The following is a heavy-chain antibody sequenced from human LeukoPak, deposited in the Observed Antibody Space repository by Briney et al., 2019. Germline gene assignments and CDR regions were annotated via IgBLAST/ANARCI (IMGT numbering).Heavy chain of an antibody. CDR1: GFTFSSYA. J-gene: IGHJ4*02. V-gene: IGHV3-23*01. CDR2: ISGSGGST. CDR3: AKDRAYYYGSGSRKTTFDY. D-gene: IGHD3-10*01. Sequence: GGSLRLSCAASGFTFSSYAMSWVRQAPGKGLEWVSAISGSGGSTYYADSVKGRFTISRDNSMNTLYLQMNSLRAEDTAVYYCAKDRAYYYGSGSRKTTFDYWGQGTLVTVSS.